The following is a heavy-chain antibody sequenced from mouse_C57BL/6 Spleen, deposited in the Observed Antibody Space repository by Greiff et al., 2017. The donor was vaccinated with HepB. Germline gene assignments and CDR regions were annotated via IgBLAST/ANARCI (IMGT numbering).Heavy chain of an antibody. CDR1: GFTFSSYA. D-gene: IGHD1-1*01. CDR3: ARGDITTVVGGFDY. V-gene: IGHV5-4*01. J-gene: IGHJ2*01. Sequence: EVQRVESGGGLVKPGGSLKLSCAASGFTFSSYAMSWVRQTPEKRLEWVATISDGGSYTYYPDNVKGRFTISRDNAKNNLYLQMSHLKSEDTAMYYCARGDITTVVGGFDYWGQGTTLTVSS. CDR2: ISDGGSYT.